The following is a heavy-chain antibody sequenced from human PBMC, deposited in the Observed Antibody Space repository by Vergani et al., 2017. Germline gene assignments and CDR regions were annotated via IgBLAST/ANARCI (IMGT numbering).Heavy chain of an antibody. J-gene: IGHJ4*02. V-gene: IGHV4-39*01. CDR2: IYYSGST. CDR3: TRSRPYCTSGSCPAI. CDR1: NDSVSNTFYY. D-gene: IGHD2-15*01. Sequence: QVQLQESGPGLVKPSQTLSLTCTVSNDSVSNTFYYWGWIRQTPGKGLEWIGSIYYSGSTYYNPSLESRVTMSVDTSKSQFSLKLSSVTAADTAVYYCTRSRPYCTSGSCPAIWGQGTLVTVSS.